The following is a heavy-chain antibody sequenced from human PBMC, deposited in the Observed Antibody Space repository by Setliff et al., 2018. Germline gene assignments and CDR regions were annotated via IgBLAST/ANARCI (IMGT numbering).Heavy chain of an antibody. V-gene: IGHV3-30*18. CDR2: ISYDAKNK. Sequence: GGSLRLSCAASGFTFGAYAMHWVRQAPGKGLEWVAVISYDAKNKYYVDSVKGRFTISRDNSRNTLYLQMSSLRAEDTAVYYCAKCSSWHGHYPHFNYWGQGTLVTVSS. CDR1: GFTFGAYA. D-gene: IGHD6-13*01. J-gene: IGHJ4*02. CDR3: AKCSSWHGHYPHFNY.